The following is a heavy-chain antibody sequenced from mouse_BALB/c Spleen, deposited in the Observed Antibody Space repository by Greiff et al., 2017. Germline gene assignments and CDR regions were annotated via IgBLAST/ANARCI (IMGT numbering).Heavy chain of an antibody. Sequence: EVQGVESGGGLVKPGGSLKLSCAASGFTFSSYAMSWVRQTPEKRLEWVASISSGGSTYYPDSVKGRFTISRDNARNILYLQMSSLRSEDTAMYYCARGALYYDYDGGNYFDYWGQGTTLTVSS. CDR2: ISSGGST. J-gene: IGHJ2*01. V-gene: IGHV5-6-5*01. D-gene: IGHD2-4*01. CDR3: ARGALYYDYDGGNYFDY. CDR1: GFTFSSYA.